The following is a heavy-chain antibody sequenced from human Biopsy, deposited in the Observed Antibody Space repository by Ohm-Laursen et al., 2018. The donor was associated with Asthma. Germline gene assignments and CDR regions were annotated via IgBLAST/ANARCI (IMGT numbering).Heavy chain of an antibody. Sequence: ASVKVSCKTSGYTFYRAGITWGRQAPEQGLEWMVGISVYNGNTKVAQKLQDRVTMITDTSTSTAYMELRSLRSDDTAVYFCARAVDYSHYYGIDVWGQGTTVTVS. D-gene: IGHD3-10*01. CDR3: ARAVDYSHYYGIDV. CDR2: ISVYNGNT. J-gene: IGHJ6*02. CDR1: GYTFYRAG. V-gene: IGHV1-18*01.